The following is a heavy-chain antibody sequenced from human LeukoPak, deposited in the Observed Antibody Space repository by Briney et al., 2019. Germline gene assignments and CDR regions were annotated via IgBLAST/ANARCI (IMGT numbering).Heavy chain of an antibody. V-gene: IGHV4-59*08. CDR2: IFYSGST. D-gene: IGHD3-3*01. CDR3: ARQRFLEWYFDY. Sequence: SETLSLTCTVSGGSVSGFYWSWIRQPPGKELQWIGSIFYSGSTNYNPSLKSRVTISVDTSKNQFSPKLSSVTAADTAVYYCARQRFLEWYFDYWGQGTLVTVSS. J-gene: IGHJ4*02. CDR1: GGSVSGFY.